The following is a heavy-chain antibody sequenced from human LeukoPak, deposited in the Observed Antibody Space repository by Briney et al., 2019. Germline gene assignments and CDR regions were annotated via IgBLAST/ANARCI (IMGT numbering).Heavy chain of an antibody. CDR1: GFTFSSYA. D-gene: IGHD6-13*01. Sequence: GGSLRLSCAASGFTFSSYAMSWVRQAPGKGLEWVSAISGSGGSTYYADSVKGRFTISRDNSKNTLYLQMNSLRADDTAVYYCAKVPYSSSWYEYFQHWGQGTLVTVSS. J-gene: IGHJ1*01. V-gene: IGHV3-23*01. CDR2: ISGSGGST. CDR3: AKVPYSSSWYEYFQH.